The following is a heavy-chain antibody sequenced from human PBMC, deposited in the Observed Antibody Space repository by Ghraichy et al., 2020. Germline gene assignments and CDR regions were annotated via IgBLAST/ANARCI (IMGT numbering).Heavy chain of an antibody. Sequence: GESLNISCAASGFTFSSYAMSWVRQAPGKGLEWVSAISGSGGSTYYADSVKGRFTISRDNSKNTLYLQMNSLRAEDTAVYYCAKTVSLEWLLYLADYYYGMDVWGQGTTVTVSS. D-gene: IGHD3-3*01. V-gene: IGHV3-23*01. CDR2: ISGSGGST. CDR3: AKTVSLEWLLYLADYYYGMDV. J-gene: IGHJ6*02. CDR1: GFTFSSYA.